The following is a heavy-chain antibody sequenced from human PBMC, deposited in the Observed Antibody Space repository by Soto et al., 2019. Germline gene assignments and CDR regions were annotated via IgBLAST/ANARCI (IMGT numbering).Heavy chain of an antibody. CDR3: ARPASDIVVVPAARSKGVFGWFDP. CDR1: GGSISSSSYY. J-gene: IGHJ5*02. V-gene: IGHV4-39*01. D-gene: IGHD2-2*01. CDR2: IYYSGST. Sequence: QLQLQESGPGLVKPSETLSLTCTVSGGSISSSSYYWGWIRQHPGKGLEWIGSIYYSGSTYYNPSLKSRVPISVDTSKNQFSLKLSSVTAADTAVYYCARPASDIVVVPAARSKGVFGWFDPWGQGTLVTVSS.